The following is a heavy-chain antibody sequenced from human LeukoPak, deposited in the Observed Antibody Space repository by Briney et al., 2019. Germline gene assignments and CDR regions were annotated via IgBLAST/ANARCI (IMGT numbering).Heavy chain of an antibody. D-gene: IGHD3-10*01. J-gene: IGHJ4*02. CDR1: GFTFSDYY. V-gene: IGHV3-11*05. CDR3: ARARLDYGSDLYYFDY. Sequence: PGRSLRLSCAASGFTFSDYYMSWIRQAPGKGLEWVSYISSSSSYTNYADSVKGRFTISRDNAKNSLYLQMNSLRAEDTAVYYCARARLDYGSDLYYFDYWGQGTLVTVSS. CDR2: ISSSSSYT.